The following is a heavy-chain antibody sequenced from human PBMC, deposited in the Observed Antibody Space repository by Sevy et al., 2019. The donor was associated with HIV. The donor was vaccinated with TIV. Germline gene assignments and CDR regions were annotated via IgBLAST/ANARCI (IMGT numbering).Heavy chain of an antibody. V-gene: IGHV3-23*01. CDR2: LSGNGGST. D-gene: IGHD2-21*01. J-gene: IGHJ3*02. CDR3: AKDRIWGLGAAFDI. Sequence: GGSLRLSCAASGFTFSSYAMSWVRQAPGKGLEWVSGLSGNGGSTNYADSVKGRFALSRDNSKNKLYLQMNNLRPEDTAIDFCAKDRIWGLGAAFDIWGQGTMVTVSS. CDR1: GFTFSSYA.